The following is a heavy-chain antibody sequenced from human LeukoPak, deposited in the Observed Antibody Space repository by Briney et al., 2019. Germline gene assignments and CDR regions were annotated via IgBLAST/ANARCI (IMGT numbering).Heavy chain of an antibody. CDR3: ARTREYYYDSSGYPDAFDI. CDR1: GFTFSSYA. Sequence: GGSLRLSCAASGFTFSSYAMSWVRQAPGKGLEWVSSISSSSSYIYYADSVKGRFTISRDNAKNSLYLQMNSLRAEDTAVYYCARTREYYYDSSGYPDAFDIWGQGTMVTVSS. CDR2: ISSSSSYI. J-gene: IGHJ3*02. D-gene: IGHD3-22*01. V-gene: IGHV3-21*01.